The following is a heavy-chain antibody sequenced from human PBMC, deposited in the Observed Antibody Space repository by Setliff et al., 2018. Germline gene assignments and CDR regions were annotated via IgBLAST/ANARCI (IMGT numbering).Heavy chain of an antibody. V-gene: IGHV4-59*01. D-gene: IGHD6-6*01. CDR1: GASISSNY. Sequence: KTSETLSLTCSVSGASISSNYWSWIRQSPGKGLEWIGYIYYNGTTRYSPSLKSRVTISVDTSKNQFSLRLTSVTAADTAVYYCTSTPRGGINITTRAGAFDSWGQETLVTVSS. J-gene: IGHJ4*02. CDR2: IYYNGTT. CDR3: TSTPRGGINITTRAGAFDS.